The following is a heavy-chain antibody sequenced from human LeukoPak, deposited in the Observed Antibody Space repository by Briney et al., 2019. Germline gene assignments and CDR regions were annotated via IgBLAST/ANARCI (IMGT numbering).Heavy chain of an antibody. CDR1: GYTFTSYG. Sequence: ASVKVSCKASGYTFTSYGISWVRQAPGQGLEWMGWISAYNGNTNYAQKLQGRVTMTTDTSTSTAYMELRSLRSDDTAVYYCARYIVVVPAANWFDPWGQGTMVTVSS. CDR2: ISAYNGNT. D-gene: IGHD2-2*01. J-gene: IGHJ5*02. V-gene: IGHV1-18*01. CDR3: ARYIVVVPAANWFDP.